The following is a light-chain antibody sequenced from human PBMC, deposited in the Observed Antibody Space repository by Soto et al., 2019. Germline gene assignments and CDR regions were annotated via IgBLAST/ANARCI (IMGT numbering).Light chain of an antibody. CDR2: GAF. J-gene: IGKJ5*01. CDR1: PSVPNY. CDR3: QQRNTWPPVT. V-gene: IGKV3-11*01. Sequence: EIALTQSPATLSLSPGERATLSCRASPSVPNYVAWYQQKPGQAPRLLIYGAFNRATGITARFSGSGSGADFTLTISSLEPEDFAIYYCQQRNTWPPVTFGQGTRLEIK.